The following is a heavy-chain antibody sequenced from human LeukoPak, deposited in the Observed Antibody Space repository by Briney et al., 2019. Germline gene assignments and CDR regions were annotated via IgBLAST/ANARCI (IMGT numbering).Heavy chain of an antibody. CDR3: ARPSIPSAAASALDI. J-gene: IGHJ3*02. D-gene: IGHD2-2*01. CDR1: GGSISSYY. V-gene: IGHV4-59*08. Sequence: SETLSLTCTVSGGSISSYYWSWIRQPPGKGLEWIGYIYYTGSTNYNPSLKSRATMSVDTSKNQVSLKMTSVTVADTAVYYCARPSIPSAAASALDIWGQGTMVTVS. CDR2: IYYTGST.